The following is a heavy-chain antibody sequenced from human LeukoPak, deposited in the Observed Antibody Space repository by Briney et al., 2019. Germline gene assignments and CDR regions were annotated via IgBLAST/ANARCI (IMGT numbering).Heavy chain of an antibody. CDR2: IYYSGST. CDR3: ARHYYDSSGYYHGSLAFDI. Sequence: KPSETLSLTCTVSGGSISSSSYYWGWIRQPPGKGLEWIGSIYYSGSTYYNPSLKSRVTISVDTSKNQFSLKLSSVTAADTAVYYCARHYYDSSGYYHGSLAFDIWGQGTMVTVSS. V-gene: IGHV4-39*01. CDR1: GGSISSSSYY. J-gene: IGHJ3*02. D-gene: IGHD3-22*01.